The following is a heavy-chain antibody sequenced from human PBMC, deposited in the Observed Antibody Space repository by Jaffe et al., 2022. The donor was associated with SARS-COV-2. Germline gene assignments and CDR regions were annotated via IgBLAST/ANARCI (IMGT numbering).Heavy chain of an antibody. J-gene: IGHJ6*02. V-gene: IGHV3-33*01. Sequence: QVQLVESGGGVVQPGRSLRLSCAASGFTFSSYGMHWVRQAPGKGLEWVAVIWYDGSNKYYADSVKGRFTISRDNSKNTLYLQMNSLRAEDTAVYYCARDLAIAVERYYYYGMDVWGQGTTVTVSS. D-gene: IGHD6-19*01. CDR2: IWYDGSNK. CDR1: GFTFSSYG. CDR3: ARDLAIAVERYYYYGMDV.